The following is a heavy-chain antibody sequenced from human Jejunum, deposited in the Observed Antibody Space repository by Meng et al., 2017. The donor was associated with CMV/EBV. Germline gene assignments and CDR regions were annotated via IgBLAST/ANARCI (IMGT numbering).Heavy chain of an antibody. D-gene: IGHD2-2*01. CDR3: ARGFSNGYQPFDY. CDR2: IIPIFRTP. V-gene: IGHV1-69*12. Sequence: QGQWLQSGAEVKKPGSSVTVSCTSSGGSVNNYAINWVRQAPGQGLEWMGGIIPIFRTPQYAQKFQGRLTITADGPTGTTFMELSSLTSDDTAIYYCARGFSNGYQPFDYWGQGTLVTVSS. CDR1: GGSVNNYA. J-gene: IGHJ4*02.